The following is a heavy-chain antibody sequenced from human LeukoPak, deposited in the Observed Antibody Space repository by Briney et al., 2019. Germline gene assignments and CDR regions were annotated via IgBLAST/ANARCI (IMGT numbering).Heavy chain of an antibody. V-gene: IGHV4-59*01. J-gene: IGHJ4*02. CDR3: ARVRVLSGYALDY. CDR2: IYYSGSA. CDR1: GGSISIYY. Sequence: SETLSLTCTVSGGSISIYYWSWIRQPPGKGLEWIGYIYYSGSANYNPSLKSRVTISVDTSKNQFSLKVTSVTAADTAVYYCARVRVLSGYALDYWGQGTLVTVSS. D-gene: IGHD5-12*01.